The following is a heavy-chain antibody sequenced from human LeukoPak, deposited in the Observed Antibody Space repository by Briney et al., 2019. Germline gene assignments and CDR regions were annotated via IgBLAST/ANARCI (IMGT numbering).Heavy chain of an antibody. V-gene: IGHV3-23*01. D-gene: IGHD3-9*01. Sequence: GGSLRLSCAASGFIFSNYAMYWVPPAPGKGLEWVSAISGRSNNTYYADSVKARLTISRVSSKNTLYLQMKSLRADDTAVYYCAKWGDYDVLTGYYVSDFWGQGTLVTVSS. CDR2: ISGRSNNT. CDR3: AKWGDYDVLTGYYVSDF. CDR1: GFIFSNYA. J-gene: IGHJ4*02.